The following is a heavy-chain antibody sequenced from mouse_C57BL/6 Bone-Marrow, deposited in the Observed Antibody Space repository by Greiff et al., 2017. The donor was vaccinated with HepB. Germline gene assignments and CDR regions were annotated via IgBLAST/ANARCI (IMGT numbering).Heavy chain of an antibody. V-gene: IGHV5-4*01. CDR1: GFTFSSYA. Sequence: DVKLVESGGGLVKPGGSLKLSCAASGFTFSSYAMSWVRQTPEKRLEWVATISDGGSYTYYPDNVKGRFTISRDNAKNNLYLQLSHLKSEDTAMYYCARDLFYYYGSTPCAYWGQGTLVTVSA. D-gene: IGHD1-1*01. CDR2: ISDGGSYT. CDR3: ARDLFYYYGSTPCAY. J-gene: IGHJ3*01.